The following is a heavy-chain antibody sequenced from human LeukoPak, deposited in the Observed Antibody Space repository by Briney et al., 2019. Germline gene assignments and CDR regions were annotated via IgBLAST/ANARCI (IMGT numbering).Heavy chain of an antibody. CDR2: IYYSGCT. J-gene: IGHJ1*01. CDR1: GGSISSYY. D-gene: IGHD3-22*01. V-gene: IGHV4-59*01. Sequence: SETLSLTCTVSGGSISSYYWSWIRQPPGKGLEWIGYIYYSGCTNYNPSLKSRATISVDTSKNQFSLKLSSVTAAVTAVYFCASPRGDDSGGYYTWYFHHWGQGILVTVSS. CDR3: ASPRGDDSGGYYTWYFHH.